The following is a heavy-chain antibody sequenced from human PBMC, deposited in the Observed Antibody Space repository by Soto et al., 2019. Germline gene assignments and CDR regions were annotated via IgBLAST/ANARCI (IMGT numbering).Heavy chain of an antibody. J-gene: IGHJ4*02. V-gene: IGHV1-2*02. CDR2: INPYNGDT. CDR1: GYTFTDYH. Sequence: QVQLLQSGAEVKKPGASVKVSCKASGYTFTDYHLHWVRQAPGQGLEWMGWINPYNGDTNSAQKFHDSVTLNRDTSIATAYIELSSLRTDDTAIYFCATEASISRGPNPLAFRGQGTLVTVSS. CDR3: ATEASISRGPNPLAF. D-gene: IGHD3-3*01.